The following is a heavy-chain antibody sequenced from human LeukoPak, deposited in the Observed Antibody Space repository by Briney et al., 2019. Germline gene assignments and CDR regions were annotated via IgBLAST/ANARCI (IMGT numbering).Heavy chain of an antibody. Sequence: GGSLRLSCAASGFTFSSYAMHWVRQAPGKGLEWVAVISYDGSNKYYADSVKGRFTISRDNSKNTLYLQMNSLRAEDTAVYYCAKVGPGRRHFDYWGQGTLVTVSS. CDR3: AKVGPGRRHFDY. J-gene: IGHJ4*02. CDR2: ISYDGSNK. CDR1: GFTFSSYA. V-gene: IGHV3-30*04.